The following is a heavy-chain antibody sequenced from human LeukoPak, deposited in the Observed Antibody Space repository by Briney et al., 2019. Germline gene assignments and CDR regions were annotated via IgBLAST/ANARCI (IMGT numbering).Heavy chain of an antibody. D-gene: IGHD3-3*01. V-gene: IGHV4-39*01. CDR1: GGSISSSSYY. CDR3: ARTTLWSGNNYYQYYYMDV. CDR2: IYYSGST. J-gene: IGHJ6*03. Sequence: SETLSLTCTVSGGSISSSSYYWGWIRQPPGKGLEWIGSIYYSGSTYYNPSLKSRVTISVDTSKNQFSLKLSSVTAADTAVYYCARTTLWSGNNYYQYYYMDVWGKGTTVTVSS.